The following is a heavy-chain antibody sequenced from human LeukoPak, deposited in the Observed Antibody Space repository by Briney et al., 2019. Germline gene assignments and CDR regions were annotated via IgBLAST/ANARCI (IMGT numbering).Heavy chain of an antibody. CDR2: ISSSSSTI. Sequence: AGGSLRLSCAASGFTFSSYTMNWVRQAPGKGLEWVSYISSSSSTIYYADSVKGRFTISRDNAKNSLYLQMNSLRDEDTAVYYCARGPMYSSRFAWDYWGQGTLVTVSS. D-gene: IGHD6-19*01. CDR1: GFTFSSYT. CDR3: ARGPMYSSRFAWDY. J-gene: IGHJ4*02. V-gene: IGHV3-48*02.